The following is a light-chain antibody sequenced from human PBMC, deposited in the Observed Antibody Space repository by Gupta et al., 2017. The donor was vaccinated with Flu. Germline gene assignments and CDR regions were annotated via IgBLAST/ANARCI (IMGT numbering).Light chain of an antibody. CDR3: QQSYSTPPYS. V-gene: IGKV1-39*01. CDR2: AAS. Sequence: IQMIQTPSSLSASVADRVTITCRASQSISSYLNWYQQKPGKAPKLLIYAASSLQSWVPSRFSGSGCGTDVTLTISSLQPEDFATYYCQQSYSTPPYSFGQGTKLEIK. J-gene: IGKJ2*03. CDR1: QSISSY.